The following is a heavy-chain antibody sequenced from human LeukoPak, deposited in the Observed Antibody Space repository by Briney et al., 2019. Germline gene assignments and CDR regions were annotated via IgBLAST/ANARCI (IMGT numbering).Heavy chain of an antibody. D-gene: IGHD1-26*01. J-gene: IGHJ6*03. CDR3: ARDPNGAAWYYMDV. V-gene: IGHV4-39*07. CDR1: GGSISSSSYY. CDR2: IYYSGST. Sequence: SETLSLTCTVSGGSISSSSYYWGWIRQPPGKGLEWIGSIYYSGSTYYNPSLKSRVTISVDTSKNQFSLKLSSVTAADTALYYCARDPNGAAWYYMDVWGKGTTVTVSS.